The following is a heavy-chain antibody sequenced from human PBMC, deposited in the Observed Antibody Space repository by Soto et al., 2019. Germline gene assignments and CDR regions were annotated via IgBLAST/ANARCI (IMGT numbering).Heavy chain of an antibody. D-gene: IGHD2-8*02. CDR2: IYKKGNS. CDR1: GGSISSGDYY. Sequence: QVQLQESGPGLVKPSQTLSLTCTVSGGSISSGDYYWNWIRQRPGKGLEWIGYIYKKGNSYYNPSVKSRVTMSMGTATLLSSLALGSVTAADTGVYSCGGARGVPFGVVVWYLAYWGPGTLVSVSS. J-gene: IGHJ4*02. V-gene: IGHV4-31*03. CDR3: GGARGVPFGVVVWYLAY.